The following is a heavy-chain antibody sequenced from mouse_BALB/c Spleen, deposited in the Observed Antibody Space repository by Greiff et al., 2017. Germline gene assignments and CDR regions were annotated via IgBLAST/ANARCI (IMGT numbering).Heavy chain of an antibody. D-gene: IGHD1-1*01. CDR3: ARGGSTPYYFDY. CDR2: ISSGGGNT. V-gene: IGHV5-9*03. Sequence: EVHLVESGGGLVKPGGSLKLSCAASGFTFSSYTMSWVRQTPEKRLEWVATISSGGGNTYYPDSVKGRFTISRDNAKNNLYLQMSSLRSEDTALYYCARGGSTPYYFDYWGQGTTLTVSS. CDR1: GFTFSSYT. J-gene: IGHJ2*01.